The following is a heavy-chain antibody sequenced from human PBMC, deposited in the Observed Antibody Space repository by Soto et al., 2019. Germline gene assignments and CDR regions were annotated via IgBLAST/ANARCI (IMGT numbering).Heavy chain of an antibody. J-gene: IGHJ4*02. V-gene: IGHV1-18*01. CDR1: GYTFTSYG. CDR3: ARTNIMITFGGVIATDY. Sequence: ASVKVSCKASGYTFTSYGISWVRKAPGQGLEWMGWISAYNGNTNYAQKLQGRVTMTTDTSTSTAYMELRSLRSDDTAVYYCARTNIMITFGGVIATDYWGQGTLVTVSS. CDR2: ISAYNGNT. D-gene: IGHD3-16*02.